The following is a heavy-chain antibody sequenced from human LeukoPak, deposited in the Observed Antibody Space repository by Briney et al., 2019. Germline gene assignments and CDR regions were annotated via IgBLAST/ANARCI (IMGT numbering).Heavy chain of an antibody. CDR3: AAGRDGYNSPCDY. V-gene: IGHV1-2*02. CDR1: GYTFTGYY. CDR2: INPNSGGT. J-gene: IGHJ4*02. Sequence: ASVKVSCKASGYTFTGYYIHWVRQAPGQGLEWMGWINPNSGGTNSAQKFQGRVTLTSYTAISTGYMELNRLRSYDTAVYYCAAGRDGYNSPCDYWGEGPLLPVHS. D-gene: IGHD5-24*01.